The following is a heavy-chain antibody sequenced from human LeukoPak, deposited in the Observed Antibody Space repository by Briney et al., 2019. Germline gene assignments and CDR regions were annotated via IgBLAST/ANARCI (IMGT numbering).Heavy chain of an antibody. CDR3: AHMVNTVTTSWGAFDI. J-gene: IGHJ3*02. V-gene: IGHV2-5*01. Sequence: SGPTLVDPTQTLTLTCTFSGFSLSTSGVGVGWIRQPPGKALEWLALIYWNDDKRYRSSLKSRLTITKDTSKDQVVLTVTNVDSVDTATYYCAHMVNTVTTSWGAFDIWGQGTLVTVSS. D-gene: IGHD4-17*01. CDR1: GFSLSTSGVG. CDR2: IYWNDDK.